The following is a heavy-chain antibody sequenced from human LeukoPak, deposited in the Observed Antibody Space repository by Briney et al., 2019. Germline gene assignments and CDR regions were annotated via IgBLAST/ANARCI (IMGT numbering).Heavy chain of an antibody. D-gene: IGHD1-1*01. CDR2: TYYASKRFS. CDR3: AGARGDLEN. J-gene: IGHJ4*02. CDR1: GDTVSSKSAA. V-gene: IGHV6-1*01. Sequence: SQTLSLTCAISGDTVSSKSAAWSCISQSPSRGLGWMGRTYYASKRFSEYTLSVKYRITIKPDTSKNQCALQSKSAPPGDTAGYYCAGARGDLENWGQGTLVTVSS.